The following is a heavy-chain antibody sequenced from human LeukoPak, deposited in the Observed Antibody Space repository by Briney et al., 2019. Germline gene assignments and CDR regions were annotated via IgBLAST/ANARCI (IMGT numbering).Heavy chain of an antibody. V-gene: IGHV4-38-2*02. CDR3: ARVGRDGYTRYYYYYMDV. Sequence: SETLSLTCTVSGYSISSGYYWGWIRQPPGRGLEWIGSSYHSGSTYYNPSLKSRVTISVDTSKNQFSLKLSSVTAADTAVYYCARVGRDGYTRYYYYYMDVWGKGTTVTISS. CDR2: SYHSGST. D-gene: IGHD5-24*01. J-gene: IGHJ6*03. CDR1: GYSISSGYY.